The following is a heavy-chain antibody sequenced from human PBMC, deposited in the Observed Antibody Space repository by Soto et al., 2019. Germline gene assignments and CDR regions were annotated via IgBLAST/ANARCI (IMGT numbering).Heavy chain of an antibody. Sequence: PSETLSLTCTVSGGSISSSSYYWGWIRQPPGKGLEWIGSIYYSGSTYYNPSLKSRVTISVDTSKNQFSLKLSSVTAADTAVYYCARSITIFFADVWGKGTTVTVS. CDR1: GGSISSSSYY. D-gene: IGHD3-3*01. J-gene: IGHJ6*03. CDR2: IYYSGST. V-gene: IGHV4-39*01. CDR3: ARSITIFFADV.